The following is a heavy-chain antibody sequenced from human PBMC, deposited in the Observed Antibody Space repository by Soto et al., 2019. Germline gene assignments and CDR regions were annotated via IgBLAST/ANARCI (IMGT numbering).Heavy chain of an antibody. Sequence: SETLSLTCAVSGGSFSGYSWNWIRQSPGKGLEWIGEINHSGSTDYNPSLKSRVTISVDTSKDQFSLKVISVTAEDTAVYYCVRDFWGPEHWGQGILVTVSS. CDR3: VRDFWGPEH. CDR2: INHSGST. V-gene: IGHV4-34*01. CDR1: GGSFSGYS. J-gene: IGHJ4*01. D-gene: IGHD7-27*01.